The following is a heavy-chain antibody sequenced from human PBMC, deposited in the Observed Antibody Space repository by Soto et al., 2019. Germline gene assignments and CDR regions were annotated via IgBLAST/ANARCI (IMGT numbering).Heavy chain of an antibody. J-gene: IGHJ4*02. V-gene: IGHV3-23*01. Sequence: EVQLLESGGGLVQPGGSLRLSCAASGFTFSSYAMSWVRQTPGKGLEWLSVISGGGNNTYYAGSVKGRFTVSRGTSENTLYLQMNSLRVEDTAVYYCAKLRGGGLGDAVENWGQGITVTVSS. CDR2: ISGGGNNT. CDR3: AKLRGGGLGDAVEN. D-gene: IGHD3-16*01. CDR1: GFTFSSYA.